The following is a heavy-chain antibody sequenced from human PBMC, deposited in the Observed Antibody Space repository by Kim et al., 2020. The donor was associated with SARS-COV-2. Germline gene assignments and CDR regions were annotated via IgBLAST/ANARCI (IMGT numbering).Heavy chain of an antibody. CDR3: ARAVDYYYDSSGYGFDY. CDR2: INPSGGST. CDR1: GYTFTSYY. J-gene: IGHJ4*02. Sequence: ASVKVSCKASGYTFTSYYMHWVRQAPGQGLEWMGIINPSGGSTSYAQKFQGRVTMTRDTSTSTVYMELSSLRSEDTAVYYCARAVDYYYDSSGYGFDYWGQGTLVTVSS. V-gene: IGHV1-46*01. D-gene: IGHD3-22*01.